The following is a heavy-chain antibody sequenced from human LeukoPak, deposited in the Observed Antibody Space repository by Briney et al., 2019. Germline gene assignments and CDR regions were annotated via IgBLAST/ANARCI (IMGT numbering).Heavy chain of an antibody. D-gene: IGHD3-10*01. V-gene: IGHV3-53*04. J-gene: IGHJ6*02. CDR3: ARDRRFGEFYGMDV. Sequence: GGSLRLSCAASGFTFSSYSMSWVRQAPGKGLEWVSVIYSGGSTYYADSVKGRFTISRHNSKNTLYLQMNSLRAEDTAVYYCARDRRFGEFYGMDVWGQGTTVTVSS. CDR2: IYSGGST. CDR1: GFTFSSYS.